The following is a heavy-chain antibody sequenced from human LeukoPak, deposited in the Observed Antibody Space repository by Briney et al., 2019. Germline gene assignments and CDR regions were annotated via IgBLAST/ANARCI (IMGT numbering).Heavy chain of an antibody. CDR3: ARSITMVRGVPRYFDY. J-gene: IGHJ4*02. CDR2: IYPGHSDT. V-gene: IGHV5-51*01. D-gene: IGHD3-10*01. CDR1: GYSFTSYW. Sequence: GESLKISCKGSGYSFTSYWIGWVRQMPGKGLEWMGIIYPGHSDTRYSPSFQGQVTISADKSISTAYLQWSSLKASDTAMYYCARSITMVRGVPRYFDYWGQGTLVTVSS.